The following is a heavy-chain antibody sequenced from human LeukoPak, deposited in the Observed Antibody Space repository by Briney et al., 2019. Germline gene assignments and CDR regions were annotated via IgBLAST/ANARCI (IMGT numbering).Heavy chain of an antibody. D-gene: IGHD3-22*01. CDR2: ISSSGSTI. V-gene: IGHV3-11*04. CDR3: ARDPTYYYDSSRIFDY. CDR1: GFTFSDYY. Sequence: GGCLRLSCAAAGFTFSDYYMSWIRQAPGKGREWGSYISSSGSTIYYADSVKGRFAISRDNAKNSLYLQLHSLRAEDTAVYYCARDPTYYYDSSRIFDYWGQGTLVTVSS. J-gene: IGHJ4*02.